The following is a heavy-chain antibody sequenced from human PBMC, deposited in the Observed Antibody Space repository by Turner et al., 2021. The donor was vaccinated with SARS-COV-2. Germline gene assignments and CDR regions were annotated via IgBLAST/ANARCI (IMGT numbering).Heavy chain of an antibody. Sequence: QVQLVESGGGVVLPGRSLRLTCAASGFIFSSCGMHWVRQAPGKGLEWVAGIWYDVSNKYYEDSVKGRFTISRDNSKNTLDLQMNSLRAEDTAVYYCARDKGEGSSGWLIPSGSYYFDYWGQGTLVTVSS. J-gene: IGHJ4*02. CDR2: IWYDVSNK. CDR3: ARDKGEGSSGWLIPSGSYYFDY. D-gene: IGHD6-19*01. V-gene: IGHV3-33*01. CDR1: GFIFSSCG.